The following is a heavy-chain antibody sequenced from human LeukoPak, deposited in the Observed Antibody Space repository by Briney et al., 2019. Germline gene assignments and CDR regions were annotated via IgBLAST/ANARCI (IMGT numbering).Heavy chain of an antibody. V-gene: IGHV3-30-3*01. J-gene: IGHJ4*02. CDR1: GFTFSSYA. D-gene: IGHD6-6*01. Sequence: PGRSLRLSCAASGFTFSSYAMHWVRQAPGKGLEWVAVISYDGSNKYYADSVKGRFTISRDNSKNTLYLQMNSLRAEDTAVYYCAGAARPGLCVDWGQGTLVTVSS. CDR2: ISYDGSNK. CDR3: AGAARPGLCVD.